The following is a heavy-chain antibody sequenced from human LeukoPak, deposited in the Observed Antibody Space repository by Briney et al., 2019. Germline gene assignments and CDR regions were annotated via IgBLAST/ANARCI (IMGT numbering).Heavy chain of an antibody. D-gene: IGHD6-13*01. CDR1: GFTFSSYW. CDR2: INSDESTT. Sequence: PGGSLRLSCEASGFTFSSYWMHWVRQAPGKGLVWVSRINSDESTTNYADSVKGRFTISRDNAKNTLYLQMDSLRAEDTAVYYCARESGAAADYWGQGTLVTVSS. J-gene: IGHJ4*02. CDR3: ARESGAAADY. V-gene: IGHV3-74*01.